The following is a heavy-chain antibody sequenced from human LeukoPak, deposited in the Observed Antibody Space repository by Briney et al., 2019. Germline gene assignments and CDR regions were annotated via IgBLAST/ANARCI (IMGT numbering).Heavy chain of an antibody. CDR1: GLTFNNYA. J-gene: IGHJ4*02. D-gene: IGHD6-13*01. CDR3: ANAGARQLEIDFGS. CDR2: MSSSGGSI. V-gene: IGHV3-23*01. Sequence: PGGSLRLSCAASGLTFNNYAMSWVRQAPGQGLEWVSVMSSSGGSIYYADSVQGRFTISRDNTKNTLYLEMNSLRAEDTAVYYCANAGARQLEIDFGSRGQGTMVIVSS.